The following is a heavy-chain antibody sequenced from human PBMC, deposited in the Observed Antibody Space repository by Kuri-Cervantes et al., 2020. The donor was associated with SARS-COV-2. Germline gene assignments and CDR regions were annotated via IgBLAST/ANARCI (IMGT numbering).Heavy chain of an antibody. Sequence: GESLKISCAASGFTFSSYAMHWVRRAPGKGLEWVAVISYDGSKKYYADSVKGRFTISRDNSKNTLYVQMNSLRAEDTAVYYCARQRDYDFWSGYYYMDVWGKGTTVTVSS. CDR3: ARQRDYDFWSGYYYMDV. CDR2: ISYDGSKK. D-gene: IGHD3-3*01. V-gene: IGHV3-30*04. J-gene: IGHJ6*03. CDR1: GFTFSSYA.